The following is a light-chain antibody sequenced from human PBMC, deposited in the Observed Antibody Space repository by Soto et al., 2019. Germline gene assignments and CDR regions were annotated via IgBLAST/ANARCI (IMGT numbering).Light chain of an antibody. Sequence: QSALTQPRSVSGSPGQSVTISCTGTSSDVGGYDFVSWYQQHPGKAPKLTIYDVTKRPSWVPDRFSGAKSGNSASLTISGLQTEDEADYYCNSYVAGSNVFGTGTKLTVL. CDR1: SSDVGGYDF. J-gene: IGLJ1*01. CDR2: DVT. CDR3: NSYVAGSNV. V-gene: IGLV2-11*01.